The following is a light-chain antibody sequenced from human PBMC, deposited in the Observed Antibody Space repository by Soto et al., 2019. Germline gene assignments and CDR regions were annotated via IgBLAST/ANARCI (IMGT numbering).Light chain of an antibody. CDR2: DAT. CDR3: QQSYSTLRT. Sequence: DIQMTQSPTSLPASVGDRVTITCRASQSISSYLNWYQQKPGKAPKLLIYDATNLQSGVPSRFSGSGSGTDSTLTISSLQPEDFATYYCQQSYSTLRTFGQGTKVEIK. CDR1: QSISSY. J-gene: IGKJ1*01. V-gene: IGKV1-39*01.